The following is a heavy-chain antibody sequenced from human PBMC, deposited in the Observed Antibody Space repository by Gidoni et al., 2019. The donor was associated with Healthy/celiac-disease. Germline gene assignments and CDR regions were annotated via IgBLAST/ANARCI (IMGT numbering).Heavy chain of an antibody. CDR2: IYYSGST. V-gene: IGHV4-39*01. J-gene: IGHJ6*03. CDR1: GGSISSRSYY. Sequence: QLQLQESGPGLVKPSETLSLTCTVSGGSISSRSYYWCWIRQPPGQGREWIGSIYYSGSTYDNPSRKSRVTISVDTSKNQFSLKLSSVTAADTAVYYCARHAWAVAGKNGYYYYYYYMDVWGKGTTVTVSS. CDR3: ARHAWAVAGKNGYYYYYYYMDV. D-gene: IGHD6-19*01.